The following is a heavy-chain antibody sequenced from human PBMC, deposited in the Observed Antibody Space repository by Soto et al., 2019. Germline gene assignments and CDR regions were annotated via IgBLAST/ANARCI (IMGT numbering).Heavy chain of an antibody. Sequence: GGSLRLSCAASGFTFSSYGMHWVRQAPGKGLEWVAVIWYDGSNKYYADSVKGRFTISRDNSKNTLYLQMNSLRAEDTAVYYCARGNSSSWYESMDVWGQATTVTVSS. CDR1: GFTFSSYG. CDR2: IWYDGSNK. J-gene: IGHJ6*02. V-gene: IGHV3-33*01. D-gene: IGHD6-13*01. CDR3: ARGNSSSWYESMDV.